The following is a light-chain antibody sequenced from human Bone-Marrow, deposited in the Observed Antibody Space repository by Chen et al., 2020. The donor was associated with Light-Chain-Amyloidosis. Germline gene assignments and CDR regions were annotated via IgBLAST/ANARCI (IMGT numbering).Light chain of an antibody. CDR2: STN. CDR3: VQYMGSGISV. V-gene: IGLV8-61*01. Sequence: QTVVTQAPSFSVSPGGPVTLTCCLSSGSVATSHYPSWYQQTPGQAPRTLMESTNRRASGVPDRGCGSGRGNKADRTIGGVQADDEGDYDWVQYMGSGISVYGGGTKLT. CDR1: SGSVATSHY. J-gene: IGLJ3*02.